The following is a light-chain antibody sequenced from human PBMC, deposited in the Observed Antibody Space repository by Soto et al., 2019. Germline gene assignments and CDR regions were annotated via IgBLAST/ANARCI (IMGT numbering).Light chain of an antibody. V-gene: IGLV2-14*01. CDR2: EVG. CDR3: SSQTTCSTRV. CDR1: SSDIGSYNY. Sequence: QSALTQPASVSGSPGQSIAISCTGTSSDIGSYNYVSWYQQHPGKAPKLMIHEVGNRPSGVFDRFSGSKSGNTASLTISGLQADDEADYYCSSQTTCSTRVFGTGTKLTVL. J-gene: IGLJ1*01.